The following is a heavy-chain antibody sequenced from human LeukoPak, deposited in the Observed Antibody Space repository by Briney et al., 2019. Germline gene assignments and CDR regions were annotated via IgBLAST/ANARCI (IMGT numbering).Heavy chain of an antibody. CDR1: GYSFPSYW. Sequence: GESLKISCKVSGYSFPSYWITWVRQVPGKGLEWMGRIAPSDSYTNYNPSFEGHVTMSVEKSITTVYLQWSSLKASDTAVYYCVRQPPGVYDTTQNWFDPWGQGTLVTVSS. J-gene: IGHJ5*02. V-gene: IGHV5-10-1*01. CDR3: VRQPPGVYDTTQNWFDP. CDR2: IAPSDSYT. D-gene: IGHD3-22*01.